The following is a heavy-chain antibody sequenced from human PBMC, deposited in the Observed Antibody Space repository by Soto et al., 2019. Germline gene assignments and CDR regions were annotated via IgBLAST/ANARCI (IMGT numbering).Heavy chain of an antibody. D-gene: IGHD2-15*01. CDR2: ISAYNGNT. V-gene: IGHV1-18*01. CDR3: ARDFLRIAQGAFDI. Sequence: ASVKVSCKASGYTFTSYGISWVRQAPGQGLEWMGWISAYNGNTNYAQKLQGRVTMTTDTSTSTAYMELRSLRSDDTAVYYCARDFLRIAQGAFDIWGQGTMVTVSS. J-gene: IGHJ3*02. CDR1: GYTFTSYG.